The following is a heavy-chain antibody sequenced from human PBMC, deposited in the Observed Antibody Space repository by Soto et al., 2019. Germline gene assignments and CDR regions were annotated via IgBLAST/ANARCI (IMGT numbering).Heavy chain of an antibody. CDR3: ARVGNSSSLYYYYYGMDV. V-gene: IGHV1-69*13. CDR2: IIPIFGTA. D-gene: IGHD6-13*01. J-gene: IGHJ6*02. CDR1: GGTFSSYA. Sequence: SVKVSCKASGGTFSSYAISWVRQAPGQGLEWMGGIIPIFGTANYAQKFQGRVTITADESTSTAYMELSSLRSEDTAVYYCARVGNSSSLYYYYYGMDVWGQGTTVTVS.